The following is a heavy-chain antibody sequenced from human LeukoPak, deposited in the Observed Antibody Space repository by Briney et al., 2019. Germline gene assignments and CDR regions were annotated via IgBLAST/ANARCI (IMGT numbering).Heavy chain of an antibody. J-gene: IGHJ4*02. CDR3: ARDLVGATYYFDY. D-gene: IGHD1-26*01. CDR2: ISYDGSNK. V-gene: IGHV3-30-3*01. CDR1: GFTFSSYA. Sequence: RAGGSLRLSCSASGFTFSSYAMHWVRQAPGKGLEWVAVISYDGSNKYYADSVKGRFTISRDNSKNTLYLQMNSLRAEDTAVYYCARDLVGATYYFDYWGQGTLVTVS.